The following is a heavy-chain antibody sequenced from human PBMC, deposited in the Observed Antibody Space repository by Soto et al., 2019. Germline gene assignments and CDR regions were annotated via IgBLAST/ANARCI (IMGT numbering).Heavy chain of an antibody. Sequence: GGSLRLSCAASGFTFSSYGMHWVRQAPGKGLEWVAVISYDGSNKYYADSVKGRFTISRDNSKNTLYLQMNSLRAEDTAVYYCAKGRRPPPYYYYMDVWGKGTTVTVSS. CDR1: GFTFSSYG. V-gene: IGHV3-30*18. J-gene: IGHJ6*03. CDR2: ISYDGSNK. CDR3: AKGRRPPPYYYYMDV.